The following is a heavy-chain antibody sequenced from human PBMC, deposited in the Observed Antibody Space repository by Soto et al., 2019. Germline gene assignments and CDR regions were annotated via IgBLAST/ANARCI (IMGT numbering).Heavy chain of an antibody. D-gene: IGHD3-22*01. CDR3: ARDRSYYYETSGYPFDY. CDR2: ISADNGDT. J-gene: IGHJ4*02. V-gene: IGHV1-18*01. CDR1: GYSFDRYG. Sequence: QVQLVQSGPEMKKPGASVKVSCKASGYSFDRYGISWVRQAPGQRPEWMGWISADNGDTRLSQNVQGRLTLTTDTSTNTAYMDLRSLSSDDTAVYYCARDRSYYYETSGYPFDYWGQGTQVTVSS.